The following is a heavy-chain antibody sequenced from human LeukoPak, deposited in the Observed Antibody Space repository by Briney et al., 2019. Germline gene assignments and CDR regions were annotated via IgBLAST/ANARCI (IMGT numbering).Heavy chain of an antibody. V-gene: IGHV4-34*01. CDR2: INHSGST. CDR1: GGSFSGYY. CDR3: ARTVTGTTWFDP. J-gene: IGHJ5*02. D-gene: IGHD1-7*01. Sequence: PSETLSLTCAVYGGSFSGYYWSWIRQPPGKGLEWIGEINHSGSTNYNPSLKSRVTISVDTSKNQFSLKLSSVTAADTAVYYCARTVTGTTWFDPWGQGTLVTVSS.